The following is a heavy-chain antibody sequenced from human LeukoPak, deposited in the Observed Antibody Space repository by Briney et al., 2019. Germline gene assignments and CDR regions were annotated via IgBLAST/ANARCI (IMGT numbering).Heavy chain of an antibody. CDR2: ISSSGSTI. Sequence: PGGSLRLSCAASGFTFSSYGMNWVRQAPGKGLEWVSYISSSGSTIYYADSVKGRFTISRDNAKNSLYLQMNSLRAEDTAVYYCARNRPADYGVTHWYFQHWGQGTLVTVSS. CDR1: GFTFSSYG. V-gene: IGHV3-48*04. J-gene: IGHJ1*01. D-gene: IGHD4-17*01. CDR3: ARNRPADYGVTHWYFQH.